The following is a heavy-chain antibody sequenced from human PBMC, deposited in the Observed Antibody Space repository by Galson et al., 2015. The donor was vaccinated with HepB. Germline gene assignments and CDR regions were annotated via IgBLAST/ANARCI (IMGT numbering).Heavy chain of an antibody. J-gene: IGHJ4*02. CDR1: GFTFSSYG. CDR3: AKVAATVLYYFDY. V-gene: IGHV3-23*01. CDR2: ISGGGGTT. D-gene: IGHD6-25*01. Sequence: SLRLSCAASGFTFSSYGMSWVRQAPGKGLEWVSGISGGGGTTYYADSVKGRFTISRDNSKHTLNLQMNSLRAEDTAVYYCAKVAATVLYYFDYWGQGILVTVSS.